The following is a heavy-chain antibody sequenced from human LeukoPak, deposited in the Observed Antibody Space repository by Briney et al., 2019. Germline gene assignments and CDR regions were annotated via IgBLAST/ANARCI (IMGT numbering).Heavy chain of an antibody. CDR3: ARAWQWLPLDS. J-gene: IGHJ4*02. Sequence: SETLSLTCTVSGGSISSYYWTWIRQPAGKGLEWIGHIHTSGSTNYNPSLKSRVTMSADTSKNQFSLKLTSVTAADTAVYYCARAWQWLPLDSWGQGTQVTVSS. CDR2: IHTSGST. CDR1: GGSISSYY. D-gene: IGHD6-19*01. V-gene: IGHV4-4*07.